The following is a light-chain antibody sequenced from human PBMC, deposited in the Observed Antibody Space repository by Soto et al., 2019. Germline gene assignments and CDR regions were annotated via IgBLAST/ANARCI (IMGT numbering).Light chain of an antibody. V-gene: IGLV2-14*03. Sequence: QAALTQPASVSGAPGQSITISCAGTMREIGAYNLVSRDQQHPGKAPQLIIYEVRNPPSGISFRFSGSKSGNTSSLTISGLQAEDEADYYFSSFNAKSNIIFGGGTNLTVL. CDR3: SSFNAKSNII. CDR1: MREIGAYNL. J-gene: IGLJ2*01. CDR2: EVR.